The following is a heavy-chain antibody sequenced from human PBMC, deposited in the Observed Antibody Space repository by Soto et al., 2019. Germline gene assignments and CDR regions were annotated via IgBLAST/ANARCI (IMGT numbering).Heavy chain of an antibody. J-gene: IGHJ4*02. D-gene: IGHD5-18*01. CDR3: ARDRDTANYFDY. V-gene: IGHV3-48*03. CDR2: ISISSSTI. Sequence: PGGSLRLSCAASGFTFSSFGMNWVRQAPGKGLEWVSYISISSSTIYYADSVKGRFTISRDNAKNSPYLQMDSLRAEDTAVYYCARDRDTANYFDYWGQGTLVTVSS. CDR1: GFTFSSFG.